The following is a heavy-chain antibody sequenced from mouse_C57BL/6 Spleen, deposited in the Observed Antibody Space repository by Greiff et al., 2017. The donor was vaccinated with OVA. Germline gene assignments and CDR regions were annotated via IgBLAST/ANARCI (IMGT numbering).Heavy chain of an antibody. D-gene: IGHD1-1*01. CDR2: IDPSDSET. Sequence: QVQLQQPGAELVRPGSSVKLSCKASGYTFTSYWMHWVKQRPIQGLEWIGNIDPSDSETHYNQKFKDKATLTVDKSSSTAYMQLSSLTSEDSAVYYCARGGPNYYGSSYWYFDVWGTGTTVTVSS. V-gene: IGHV1-52*01. CDR1: GYTFTSYW. J-gene: IGHJ1*03. CDR3: ARGGPNYYGSSYWYFDV.